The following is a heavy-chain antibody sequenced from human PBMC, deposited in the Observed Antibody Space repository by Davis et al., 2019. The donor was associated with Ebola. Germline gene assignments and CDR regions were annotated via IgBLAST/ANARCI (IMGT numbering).Heavy chain of an antibody. V-gene: IGHV4-59*01. CDR3: ARDGGNYVPWGLDV. D-gene: IGHD4-11*01. CDR2: IYHTGTT. Sequence: MPGGSLRLSCTVPNGPITSYYWSWIRQPPGRTLEWLGYIYHTGTTNYNPSLKSRLSISLDTSKNQFSLKLTSVTAADTAVYYCARDGGNYVPWGLDVWGQGITVTVSS. CDR1: NGPITSYY. J-gene: IGHJ6*02.